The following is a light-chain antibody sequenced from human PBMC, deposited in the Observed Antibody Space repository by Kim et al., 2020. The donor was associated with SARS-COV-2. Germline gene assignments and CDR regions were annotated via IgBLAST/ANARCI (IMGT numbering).Light chain of an antibody. CDR3: QQYVTSLP. V-gene: IGKV3-20*01. CDR2: GAS. CDR1: QTVSSNY. Sequence: EIVLTQSPGTLSMSPGESATLSCRASQTVSSNYLAWYQQKPGQAPRLLIYGASSRATGVPDRFSGSGSGTDFTLTISSLEPEDFAVYYCQQYVTSLPFGGGTKVDIK. J-gene: IGKJ4*01.